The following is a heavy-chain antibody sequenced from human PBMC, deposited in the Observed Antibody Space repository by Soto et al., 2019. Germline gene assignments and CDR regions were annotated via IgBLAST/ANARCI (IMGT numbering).Heavy chain of an antibody. Sequence: PGGSLRLSCAASGLTFDDYTMHWVRQAPGKGLEWVSSISSGSSYIYYADSVKGRFTISRDNAKNSLYLQMNSLRAEDTAVYYCARDSMEGFCMDVWGQGTTVTVSS. J-gene: IGHJ6*02. V-gene: IGHV3-21*01. D-gene: IGHD1-1*01. CDR3: ARDSMEGFCMDV. CDR2: ISSGSSYI. CDR1: GLTFDDYT.